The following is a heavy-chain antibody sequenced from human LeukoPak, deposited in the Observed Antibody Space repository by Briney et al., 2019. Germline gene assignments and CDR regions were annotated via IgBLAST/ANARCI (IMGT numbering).Heavy chain of an antibody. CDR2: SYPCDSDT. Sequence: GESLKISCKGSGYSFTGYWIVWVRQMPGKGVEWMGISYPCDSDTRYSPSSQGQVTISADKTISTAYLQWSSLKASDTAMYYCARQSGGWLQHIDYWGQGTLVTVSS. CDR1: GYSFTGYW. CDR3: ARQSGGWLQHIDY. J-gene: IGHJ4*02. V-gene: IGHV5-51*01. D-gene: IGHD5-24*01.